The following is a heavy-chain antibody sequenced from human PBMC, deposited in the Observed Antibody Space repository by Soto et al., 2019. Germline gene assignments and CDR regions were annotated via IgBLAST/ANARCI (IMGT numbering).Heavy chain of an antibody. CDR1: VFTFSSYS. V-gene: IGHV3-21*01. Sequence: GSLRLSCAASVFTFSSYSMNWVRQAPGKGLEWDSSISSSSSYIYYADSVKGRFTISRDNAKNSLYLQMNSLRAEDTAVYYCARDNAGYYDSSGYYYWGQGTLVTVSS. J-gene: IGHJ4*02. CDR2: ISSSSSYI. CDR3: ARDNAGYYDSSGYYY. D-gene: IGHD3-22*01.